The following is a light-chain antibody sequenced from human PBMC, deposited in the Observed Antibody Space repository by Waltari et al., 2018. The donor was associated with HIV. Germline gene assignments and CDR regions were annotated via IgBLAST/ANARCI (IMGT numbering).Light chain of an antibody. CDR2: WAS. J-gene: IGKJ1*01. Sequence: DIMMIQSPDSLTVSLDERATINCKSSQSILYSANNKNYLTWYQQKPGQPPKLLIYWASTRESGVPDRFSGSGSGTDFTLTISSLQAEDVAVYYCQQYYSTPWTFGQGTKVEIK. CDR1: QSILYSANNKNY. V-gene: IGKV4-1*01. CDR3: QQYYSTPWT.